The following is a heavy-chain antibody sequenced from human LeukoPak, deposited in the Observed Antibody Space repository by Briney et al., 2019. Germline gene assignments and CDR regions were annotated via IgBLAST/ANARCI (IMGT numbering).Heavy chain of an antibody. CDR2: IYHSGST. V-gene: IGHV4-38-2*02. CDR1: GGSISSYY. D-gene: IGHD1-26*01. CDR3: ARAGGSYTYYFDY. J-gene: IGHJ4*02. Sequence: SETLSLTCTVSGGSISSYYWSWIRQPPGKGLEWIGSIYHSGSTYYNPSLKSRVTISVDTSKNQFSLKLSSVTAADTAVYYCARAGGSYTYYFDYWGQGTLVTVSS.